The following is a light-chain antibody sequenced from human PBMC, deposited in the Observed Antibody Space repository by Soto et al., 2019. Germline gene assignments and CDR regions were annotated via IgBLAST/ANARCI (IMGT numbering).Light chain of an antibody. J-gene: IGKJ4*01. CDR2: DAS. CDR3: QQLKSYPLT. CDR1: QNINNY. V-gene: IGKV1-33*01. Sequence: DIQMTQSTSSLSASVGDRVTITCQASQNINNYLNWYQQKPGRAPKLLIYDASNLEAGVPSRFRGSGSGTDFTFTISRLQPEDIATYYCQQLKSYPLTFGGGTKVDIK.